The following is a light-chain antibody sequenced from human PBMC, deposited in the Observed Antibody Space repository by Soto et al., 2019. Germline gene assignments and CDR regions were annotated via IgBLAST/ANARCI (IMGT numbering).Light chain of an antibody. CDR1: QSVRSF. Sequence: EMVMTQSPATLSVSPGDRATLSCRAGQSVRSFLAWYQQKPGQAPRLLIYDASNRATGIPARFSGSGSGTDFTLTISSLEPEDFAVYYCQQRDNWSSVTFGGGTKVDIK. V-gene: IGKV3-11*01. CDR2: DAS. J-gene: IGKJ4*01. CDR3: QQRDNWSSVT.